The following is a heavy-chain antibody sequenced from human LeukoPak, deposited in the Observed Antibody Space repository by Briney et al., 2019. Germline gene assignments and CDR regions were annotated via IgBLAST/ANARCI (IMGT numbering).Heavy chain of an antibody. V-gene: IGHV4-4*07. CDR1: GGSLSTYS. J-gene: IGHJ4*02. CDR2: IYTSGST. Sequence: PSETLSLTCSVSGGSLSTYSWTWIRQPAGKGLEWIGRIYTSGSTNYNPSLKSRVTMSVDTSKNQFSLNLSSVTAADTAVYYCARAAAGSSKYDYWGQGILVTVSS. CDR3: ARAAAGSSKYDY. D-gene: IGHD6-13*01.